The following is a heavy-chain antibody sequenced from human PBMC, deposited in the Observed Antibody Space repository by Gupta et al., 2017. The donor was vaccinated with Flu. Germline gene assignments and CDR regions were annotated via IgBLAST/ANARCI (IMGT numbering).Heavy chain of an antibody. Sequence: EVQLLESGGGLVQPGGSLRLSCAASGFTFSSYAMSWVRQAPGKGLEWVSAISGSGGSTYYADSVKGRFTISRDNSKNTLYLQMNSLRAEDTAVYYCAKAESAIDRAAAVGFDYWGQGTLVTVSS. CDR3: AKAESAIDRAAAVGFDY. D-gene: IGHD6-13*01. J-gene: IGHJ4*02. CDR2: ISGSGGST. CDR1: GFTFSSYA. V-gene: IGHV3-23*01.